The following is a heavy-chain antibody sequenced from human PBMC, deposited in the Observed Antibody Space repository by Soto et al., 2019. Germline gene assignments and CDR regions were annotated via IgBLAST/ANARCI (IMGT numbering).Heavy chain of an antibody. CDR3: ARALGYCRSGTCYREWFDP. CDR2: VRGDNGHT. Sequence: QVQLVQSGAEVKKPGASVKVSCKASGYTFTTHGISWVRQVPGQGLEWMGWVRGDNGHTNYAQSLQGRVTMTTDTSKNTAYMELRSLRSDDTAVYYCARALGYCRSGTCYREWFDPWGQGTLVTVSS. V-gene: IGHV1-18*01. CDR1: GYTFTTHG. J-gene: IGHJ5*02. D-gene: IGHD2-15*01.